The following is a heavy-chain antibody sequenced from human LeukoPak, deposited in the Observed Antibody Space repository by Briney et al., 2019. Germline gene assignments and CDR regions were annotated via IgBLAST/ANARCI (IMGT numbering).Heavy chain of an antibody. CDR1: GFTFSSYA. CDR2: ISYDGSNK. CDR3: AKEKKGTIFGVVSDAFDI. J-gene: IGHJ3*02. D-gene: IGHD3-3*01. Sequence: GGSLRLSCAASGFTFSSYAMHWVRQAPGKGLEWVAVISYDGSNKYYADSVKGRFTISRDNSKNTLYLQMNSLRAEDTAVYYCAKEKKGTIFGVVSDAFDIWGQGTMVTVSS. V-gene: IGHV3-30-3*01.